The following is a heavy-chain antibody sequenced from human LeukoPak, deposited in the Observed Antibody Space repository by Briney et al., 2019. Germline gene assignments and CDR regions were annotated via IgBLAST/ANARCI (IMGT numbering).Heavy chain of an antibody. CDR1: GFIFDDYG. V-gene: IGHV3-30*18. J-gene: IGHJ4*02. D-gene: IGHD3-9*01. Sequence: GGSLRLSCAASGFIFDDYGMHWVRQAPGKGLEWVAVISYDGSNKYYADSVKGRFTISRDNSKNTLYLQVNSLRAEDTAVYYCAKDRGSRNEILTGRPRASMDFDYWGQGTLVTVSS. CDR2: ISYDGSNK. CDR3: AKDRGSRNEILTGRPRASMDFDY.